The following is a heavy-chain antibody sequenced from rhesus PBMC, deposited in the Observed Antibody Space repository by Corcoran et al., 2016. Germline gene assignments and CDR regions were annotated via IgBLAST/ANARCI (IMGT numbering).Heavy chain of an antibody. V-gene: IGHV4-160*01. CDR3: ARVGWLLPFDY. D-gene: IGHD3-28*01. CDR2: IRSRGST. CDR1: GGSVSGSW. J-gene: IGHJ4*01. Sequence: QVQLQQWGEGLVTPSETLSLTCAVYGGSVSGSWWGWIRQPPGEGLEWVGRIRSRGSTNYNPSLKSRVTISIDTSKKQFSLNLISVTAADTAVYYCARVGWLLPFDYWGQGVLVTVSS.